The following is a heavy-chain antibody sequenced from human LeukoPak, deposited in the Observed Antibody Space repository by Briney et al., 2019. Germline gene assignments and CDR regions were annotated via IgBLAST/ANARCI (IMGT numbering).Heavy chain of an antibody. V-gene: IGHV3-48*01. CDR2: ITPSSTSI. D-gene: IGHD1-26*01. Sequence: PGGSLRLSCAASGFIFSDYSMNWVRQAPGKGLEWVSYITPSSTSIYYADSVKGRFTISIDNAKNSLYLQMNSLRAEETAVYYCARVVSWALVYWGQGTLVTVSS. J-gene: IGHJ4*02. CDR3: ARVVSWALVY. CDR1: GFIFSDYS.